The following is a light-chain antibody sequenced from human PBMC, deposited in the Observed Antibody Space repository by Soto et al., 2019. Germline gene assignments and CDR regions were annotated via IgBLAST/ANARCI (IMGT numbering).Light chain of an antibody. Sequence: DIHLTHSPSSLSASVGARVTITCRPSQAVPNNMALYQQKPGKPPTLLIYEESTLHSGVPSRCSGSGSGTEFTLTISSLQPDDAATYYCQQYNYYRTLGQGTKVDIK. V-gene: IGKV1-9*01. CDR2: EES. CDR3: QQYNYYRT. CDR1: QAVPNN. J-gene: IGKJ1*01.